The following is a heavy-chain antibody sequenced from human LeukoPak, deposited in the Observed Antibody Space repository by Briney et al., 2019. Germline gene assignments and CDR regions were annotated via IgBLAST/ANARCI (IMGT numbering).Heavy chain of an antibody. CDR2: INPNSGGT. J-gene: IGHJ4*02. V-gene: IGHV1-2*02. CDR3: ARDAGYCSGGSCYSAH. Sequence: ASVKVSCKASGYTFTGYYMHWVRQAPGQGLEWMGWINPNSGGTNYAQKFQGRVTMTRDTSISTAYMELSRLRSDDTAVYYCARDAGYCSGGSCYSAHWGQGTLVTVSP. D-gene: IGHD2-15*01. CDR1: GYTFTGYY.